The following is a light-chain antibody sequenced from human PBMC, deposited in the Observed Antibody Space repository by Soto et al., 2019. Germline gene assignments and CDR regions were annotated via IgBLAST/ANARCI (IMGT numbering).Light chain of an antibody. CDR2: DVL. CDR1: QDINNY. J-gene: IGKJ5*01. CDR3: QQYDKLPIT. V-gene: IGKV1-33*01. Sequence: DTQMTQSPSSLSAYVGYRVTISWQASQDINNYLNWFQQKPGKAPKLLIYDVLNLETGVPSRFSGSGSGAYFTLTISSLQPEDIATYYCQQYDKLPITFGQGTRLEIK.